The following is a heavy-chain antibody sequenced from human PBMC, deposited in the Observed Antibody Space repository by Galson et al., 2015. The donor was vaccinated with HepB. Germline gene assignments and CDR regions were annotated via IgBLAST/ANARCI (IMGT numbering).Heavy chain of an antibody. D-gene: IGHD4-23*01. CDR3: ARDQAPHLNSYYYYGMDV. CDR2: IKEEGSET. Sequence: SLRLSCAASGFTLSTYWMNWVRQAPGKGLEWVANIKEEGSETKYVDSVRGRFTISRDNAKNSLYLQMNSLRAEDTAVYYCARDQAPHLNSYYYYGMDVWGQGTTVTVSS. J-gene: IGHJ6*02. V-gene: IGHV3-7*01. CDR1: GFTLSTYW.